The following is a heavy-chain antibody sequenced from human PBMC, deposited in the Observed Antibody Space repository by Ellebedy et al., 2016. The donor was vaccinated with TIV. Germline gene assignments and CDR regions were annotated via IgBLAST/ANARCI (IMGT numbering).Heavy chain of an antibody. CDR2: ISRSGTTT. CDR3: AKHRQRGYSYGSYYYYAMDV. Sequence: GESLKISCAASGFTFDVYAMNWVRQAPGKGLEWVSAISRSGTTTFYADFVKGRFTISRDNSKNTLYLQMNSLRAEDTAVYYCAKHRQRGYSYGSYYYYAMDVWGQGTTVTVSS. D-gene: IGHD5-18*01. V-gene: IGHV3-23*01. CDR1: GFTFDVYA. J-gene: IGHJ6*02.